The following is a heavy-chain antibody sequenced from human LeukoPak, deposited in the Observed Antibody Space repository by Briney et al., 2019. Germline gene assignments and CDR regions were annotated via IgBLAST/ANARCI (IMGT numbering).Heavy chain of an antibody. Sequence: SETLSLTCTVSGGSISSSSYYWGWIRQPPGKGLEWIGSIYYSGSTYYNPSLKSRVTISVDTSKNQFSLKLRSVTAADTAVYYCARDKGDYGDYYWFDPWGQGTLVTASS. J-gene: IGHJ5*02. D-gene: IGHD4-17*01. V-gene: IGHV4-39*07. CDR2: IYYSGST. CDR3: ARDKGDYGDYYWFDP. CDR1: GGSISSSSYY.